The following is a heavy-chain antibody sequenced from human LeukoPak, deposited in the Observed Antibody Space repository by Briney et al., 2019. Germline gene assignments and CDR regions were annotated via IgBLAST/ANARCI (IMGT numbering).Heavy chain of an antibody. J-gene: IGHJ4*02. Sequence: GGSLRLSCVASEFTFSDYYMRWIRQAPGKGLEWVAYINNNGSTIYYADSVKGRFTISRDNAKNSLYLQMNSLRDEDTALYYCAKDITGGRSSPYFDSWGQGTLVTVSS. V-gene: IGHV3-11*01. CDR1: EFTFSDYY. CDR3: AKDITGGRSSPYFDS. D-gene: IGHD1-14*01. CDR2: INNNGSTI.